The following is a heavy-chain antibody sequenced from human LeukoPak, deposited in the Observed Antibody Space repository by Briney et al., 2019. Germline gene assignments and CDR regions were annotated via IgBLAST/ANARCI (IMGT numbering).Heavy chain of an antibody. Sequence: SVKVSCKASGYTFTSHDINWVRQAAGQAPEWIGWVSGNSGDTGYAQKFQGRVTITKNTSIRTAYTELRSLRSDDTAVYYCTRHTSPTFDYWGQGTLVTVSS. V-gene: IGHV1-8*01. CDR3: TRHTSPTFDY. CDR2: VSGNSGDT. D-gene: IGHD2-2*01. J-gene: IGHJ4*02. CDR1: GYTFTSHD.